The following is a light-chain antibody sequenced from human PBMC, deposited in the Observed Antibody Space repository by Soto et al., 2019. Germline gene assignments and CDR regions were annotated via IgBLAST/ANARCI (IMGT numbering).Light chain of an antibody. J-gene: IGLJ1*01. CDR2: TNT. V-gene: IGLV1-44*01. Sequence: QTVVTQPPSASGTPGQRVTISCSGSSSNVGDNPVNWYQHVPTTAPKLLIYTNTQRPSGVPDRFSGSKSGTSASLAISGLQSEDEADYYCASWDDSLNGPVFGTGTKLTVL. CDR3: ASWDDSLNGPV. CDR1: SSNVGDNP.